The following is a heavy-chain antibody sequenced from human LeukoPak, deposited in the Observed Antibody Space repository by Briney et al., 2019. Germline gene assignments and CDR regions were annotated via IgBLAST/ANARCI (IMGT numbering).Heavy chain of an antibody. Sequence: PSETLSLTCAVYGGSFSGYYWSWIRQPPGKGLEWIGEINHSGSTNYNPSLKSRVTISVDTSKNQFSLKLSSVTAADTAVYYCARLVPRGYSYGHNDYWGQGTLVTVSS. CDR2: INHSGST. V-gene: IGHV4-34*01. J-gene: IGHJ4*02. CDR3: ARLVPRGYSYGHNDY. CDR1: GGSFSGYY. D-gene: IGHD5-18*01.